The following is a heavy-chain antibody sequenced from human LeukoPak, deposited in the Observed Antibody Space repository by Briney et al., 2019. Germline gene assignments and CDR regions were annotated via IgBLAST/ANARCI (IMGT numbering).Heavy chain of an antibody. CDR3: GRVVTTLIDY. Sequence: GASVKVSCKASGYTFTSYAMNWVRQAPGQGLEWMGWINTNTGNPTYAHGFTGRFVFSLDTSVSTAYLRISSLKAEDTAVYYCGRVVTTLIDYWGQGTLVTVSS. J-gene: IGHJ4*02. D-gene: IGHD4-17*01. CDR1: GYTFTSYA. V-gene: IGHV7-4-1*02. CDR2: INTNTGNP.